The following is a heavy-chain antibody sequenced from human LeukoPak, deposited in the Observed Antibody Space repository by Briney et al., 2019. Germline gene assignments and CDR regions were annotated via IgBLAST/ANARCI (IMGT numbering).Heavy chain of an antibody. V-gene: IGHV3-66*01. CDR3: ARGEYGSGSYHIDY. CDR1: GFTVSSNY. J-gene: IGHJ4*02. Sequence: GGSLRLSCAASGFTVSSNYMSWVRQAPGEGLEWVSVIYSGGSTYYADSVKGRFTISRDNSKNTLYLQMNSLRAEDTAVYYCARGEYGSGSYHIDYWGQGTLVTVSS. D-gene: IGHD3-10*01. CDR2: IYSGGST.